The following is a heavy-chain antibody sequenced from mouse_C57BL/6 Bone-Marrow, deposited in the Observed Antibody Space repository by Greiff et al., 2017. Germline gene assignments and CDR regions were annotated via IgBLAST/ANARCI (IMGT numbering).Heavy chain of an antibody. V-gene: IGHV14-3*01. CDR3: AYRSTMMSTDSMDD. J-gene: IGHJ4*01. CDR1: GYNIKNTY. Sequence: EVQLQQSVAELVRPGASVKLSCTASGYNIKNTYMHWVKQRPEQGLEWIGRIDPANGNTKYDPKFQGKATITADTSSNTAYLQLSSLTSEDTAIYSCAYRSTMMSTDSMDDWGQGTSVTVSS. CDR2: IDPANGNT. D-gene: IGHD2-4*01.